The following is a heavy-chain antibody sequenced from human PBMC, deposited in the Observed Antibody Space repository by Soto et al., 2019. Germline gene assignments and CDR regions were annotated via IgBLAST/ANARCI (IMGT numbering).Heavy chain of an antibody. J-gene: IGHJ4*02. CDR1: GYIFTNFY. Sequence: QVQLVQPGAEVKKPGASVKFSCKASGYIFTNFYIHWVRQAPGQGLEWIGIINPNGGSTNYAQNVQGRVTMTRDTSTSTVYMDLSSLRSEDTAVYYCTRGLASGDYWGQGTLITFSS. CDR2: INPNGGST. CDR3: TRGLASGDY. D-gene: IGHD6-6*01. V-gene: IGHV1-46*03.